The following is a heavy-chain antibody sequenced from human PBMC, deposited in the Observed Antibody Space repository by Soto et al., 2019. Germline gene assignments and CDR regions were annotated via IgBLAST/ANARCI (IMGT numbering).Heavy chain of an antibody. CDR3: ARGLCSGGSCWGQNYYYYYMDV. Sequence: ASVKVSCKASGYTFTSYAMHWVRQAPGQRLEWMGWINAGNGNTKYSQKFQGRVTITRDTSASTAYMELSSLRSEDTAVYYCARGLCSGGSCWGQNYYYYYMDVWGKGTTVTVSS. V-gene: IGHV1-3*01. D-gene: IGHD2-15*01. J-gene: IGHJ6*03. CDR1: GYTFTSYA. CDR2: INAGNGNT.